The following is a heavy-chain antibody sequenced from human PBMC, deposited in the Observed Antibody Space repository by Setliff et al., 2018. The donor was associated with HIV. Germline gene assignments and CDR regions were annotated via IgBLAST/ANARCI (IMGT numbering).Heavy chain of an antibody. V-gene: IGHV1-18*01. J-gene: IGHJ3*02. CDR2: ISAYNGNT. CDR1: GYTFINYG. CDR3: ANGYSSGWYLVTAFDI. D-gene: IGHD6-19*01. Sequence: ASVKVSCKASGYTFINYGISWVRQAPGQGLEWMGWISAYNGNTNYAQRFQGRVTITRDTSASTAYMELSSLRSEDTAMYYCANGYSSGWYLVTAFDIWGQGTMVTVS.